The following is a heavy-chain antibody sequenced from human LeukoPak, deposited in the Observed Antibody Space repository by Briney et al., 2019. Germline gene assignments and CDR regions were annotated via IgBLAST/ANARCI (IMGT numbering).Heavy chain of an antibody. CDR2: IRYDGSNR. Sequence: GGSLRLSCVESGFTFTNYGMHWVRQAPGKGLEWVAFIRYDGSNRYHADSIKGRFTTSRDNSKNTVYLQMNSLRAEDTAVYYCAKDPRRGWFGQFGLDYWGQGTLVTVSS. V-gene: IGHV3-30*02. J-gene: IGHJ4*02. CDR1: GFTFTNYG. D-gene: IGHD3-10*01. CDR3: AKDPRRGWFGQFGLDY.